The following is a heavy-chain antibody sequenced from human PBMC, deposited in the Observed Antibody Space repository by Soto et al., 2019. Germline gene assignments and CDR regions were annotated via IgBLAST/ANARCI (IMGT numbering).Heavy chain of an antibody. D-gene: IGHD3-3*01. CDR1: GGSISSSSYY. CDR3: ARLLFESYYDFWRGKPINWFDP. Sequence: SETLSLTCTVSGGSISSSSYYWVWIRQPPGKGLEWIGSIYYSGSTYYNPSLKSRVTISVDTSKNQFSLKLRSVTAADTAMYYCARLLFESYYDFWRGKPINWFDPWGQGTLVTVSS. J-gene: IGHJ5*02. CDR2: IYYSGST. V-gene: IGHV4-39*01.